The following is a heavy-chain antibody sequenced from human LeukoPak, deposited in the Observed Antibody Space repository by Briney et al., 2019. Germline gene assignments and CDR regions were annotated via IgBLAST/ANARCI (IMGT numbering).Heavy chain of an antibody. CDR3: ATLLRATHYYYYYMDV. Sequence: ASVKVSCKASGYTFTGYYMHWVRQAPGKGLEWMGWIEPNTGGTNYAQKFQGRVTMTGDTSISTAYMELSSLRSDDAAVYFCATLLRATHYYYYYMDVWGKGTTVTVSS. D-gene: IGHD3-22*01. CDR1: GYTFTGYY. CDR2: IEPNTGGT. J-gene: IGHJ6*03. V-gene: IGHV1-2*02.